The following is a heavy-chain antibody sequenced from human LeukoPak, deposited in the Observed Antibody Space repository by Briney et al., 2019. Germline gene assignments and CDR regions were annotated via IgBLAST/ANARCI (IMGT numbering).Heavy chain of an antibody. V-gene: IGHV3-23*01. CDR1: GFTFSSYA. Sequence: PGGSLRLSCAASGFTFSSYAMSWVRQAPGKGLEWVSAISGSGGSTYYADSVEGRFTISRDNSKNTLYLQMNSLRAEDTAVYYCAKEFVVVLAAKGYYNWFDPWGQGTLVTVSS. CDR2: ISGSGGST. D-gene: IGHD2-2*01. J-gene: IGHJ5*02. CDR3: AKEFVVVLAAKGYYNWFDP.